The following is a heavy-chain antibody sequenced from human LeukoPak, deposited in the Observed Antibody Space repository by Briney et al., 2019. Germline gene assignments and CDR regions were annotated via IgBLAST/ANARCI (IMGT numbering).Heavy chain of an antibody. Sequence: GGSLRLSCAAPEFTFSSCAMSWVRQAPGKGLEWVSAISGSGGSTYYADSVKGRFTISRDNSKNTLYLQMNSLRAEDTAVYYCAKDVGGGYWGVENYFDYWGQGTLVTVSS. J-gene: IGHJ4*02. CDR1: EFTFSSCA. D-gene: IGHD2-21*01. CDR2: ISGSGGST. CDR3: AKDVGGGYWGVENYFDY. V-gene: IGHV3-23*01.